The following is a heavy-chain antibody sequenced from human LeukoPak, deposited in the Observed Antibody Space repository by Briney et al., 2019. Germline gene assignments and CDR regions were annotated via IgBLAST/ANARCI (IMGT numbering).Heavy chain of an antibody. CDR1: GGSISSYY. CDR3: ARENSGSYREFDY. D-gene: IGHD1-26*01. CDR2: IYTSGST. J-gene: IGHJ4*02. Sequence: SETLSLTCTVSGGSISSYYWSWIRQLAGKGLEWIGRIYTSGSTNYNASLKSRVSMSVDTSKNQFSLKLSSVTAADTAVFYCARENSGSYREFDYWGQGTLVTVSS. V-gene: IGHV4-4*07.